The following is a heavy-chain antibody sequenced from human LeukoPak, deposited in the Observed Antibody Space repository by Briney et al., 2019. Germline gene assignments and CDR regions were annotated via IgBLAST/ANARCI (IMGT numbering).Heavy chain of an antibody. D-gene: IGHD3-10*01. Sequence: PGGSLRLSCAASGFTFSSYSMNWVRQAPGKGLEWVSYISSGSTIYYADSVKGRFTISRDNAKNSLYLQMNSLRAEDTAVYYCARRDLMVRGVTGSLDYWGQGTLVTVSS. CDR2: ISSGSTI. CDR3: ARRDLMVRGVTGSLDY. V-gene: IGHV3-48*04. J-gene: IGHJ4*02. CDR1: GFTFSSYS.